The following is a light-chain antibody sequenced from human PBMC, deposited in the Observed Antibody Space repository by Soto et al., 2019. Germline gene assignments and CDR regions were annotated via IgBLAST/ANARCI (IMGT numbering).Light chain of an antibody. CDR2: GAS. Sequence: PGERATLSCRASQSLTTRYLAWYQQKPGQAPRLPIYGASSWATSIPDRFSGSGSGTDFTLTISRLEPEDFAVYYCQQYGTSPTCGQGTRLEIK. J-gene: IGKJ5*01. CDR3: QQYGTSPT. CDR1: QSLTTRY. V-gene: IGKV3-20*01.